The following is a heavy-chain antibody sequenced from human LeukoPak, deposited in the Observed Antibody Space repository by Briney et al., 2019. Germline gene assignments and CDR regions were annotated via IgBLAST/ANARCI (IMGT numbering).Heavy chain of an antibody. J-gene: IGHJ4*02. V-gene: IGHV3-74*01. D-gene: IGHD4-23*01. CDR1: GFTFSRYW. CDR2: INTDGNST. CDR3: ARSYGGNRYLDY. Sequence: PGGPLRLSCAASGFTFSRYWMHWVRQAPGKGLVCVSRINTDGNSTTYADSVKGRFTISRNNAKNTLFLQMNSLRAEDTAVYYCARSYGGNRYLDYWGQGTLVPVSS.